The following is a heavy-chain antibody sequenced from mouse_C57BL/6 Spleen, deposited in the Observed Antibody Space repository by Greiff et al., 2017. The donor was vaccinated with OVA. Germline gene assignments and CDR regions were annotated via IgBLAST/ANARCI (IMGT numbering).Heavy chain of an antibody. CDR1: GFTFSDYG. J-gene: IGHJ2*01. CDR2: ISSGSSTI. Sequence: EVQLVESGGGLVKPGGSLKLSCAASGFTFSDYGMHWVRQAPEKGLEWVAYISSGSSTIYYADTVKGRFTISRDNAKNTLFLQMTSLRSEDTAMYYCARPRSSYYFDYWGKGTTLTVSS. CDR3: ARPRSSYYFDY. V-gene: IGHV5-17*01.